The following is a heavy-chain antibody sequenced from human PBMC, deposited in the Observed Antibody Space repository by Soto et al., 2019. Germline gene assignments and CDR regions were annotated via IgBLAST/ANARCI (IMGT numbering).Heavy chain of an antibody. Sequence: EVQLLESGGGLVQPGGSLRLSCAASGFTFSSYAMSWVRQAPGKGLEWVSAISGSGGSTYYADSVKGRFTISRDNSKNTMYLQMNSLRAEDTAVYYCAKEREINGYSYGHDAFDIWGQGTMVTVSS. V-gene: IGHV3-23*01. CDR2: ISGSGGST. J-gene: IGHJ3*02. D-gene: IGHD5-18*01. CDR3: AKEREINGYSYGHDAFDI. CDR1: GFTFSSYA.